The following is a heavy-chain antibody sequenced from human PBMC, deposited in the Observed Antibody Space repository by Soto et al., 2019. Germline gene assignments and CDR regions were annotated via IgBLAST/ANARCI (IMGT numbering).Heavy chain of an antibody. CDR3: ARRDCSSTSCLYGMDV. Sequence: QVQLQQWGAGLLKPSETLSLTCAVYGGSFSGYYWSWIRQPPGKGLEWIGEINHSGSTNYNPSLKSRVTISVDTSKNQFSLKLSSVTAADTAVYYCARRDCSSTSCLYGMDVWGQGTTVTVSS. J-gene: IGHJ6*02. V-gene: IGHV4-34*01. CDR1: GGSFSGYY. D-gene: IGHD2-2*01. CDR2: INHSGST.